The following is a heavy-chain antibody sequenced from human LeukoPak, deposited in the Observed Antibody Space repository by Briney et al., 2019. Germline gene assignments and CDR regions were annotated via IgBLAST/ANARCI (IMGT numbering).Heavy chain of an antibody. CDR2: ISGSGSST. J-gene: IGHJ6*02. V-gene: IGHV3-23*01. Sequence: GGSLRLSCAASGFTFSSYAMNWVRQAPGKGLEWVSAISGSGSSTYSADSVKGRFTISRDNSKNTLYLQMNSLRAEDTAVYYCAKDLYVAVVREGYYCGMHVWGQGTTVTVSS. CDR3: AKDLYVAVVREGYYCGMHV. CDR1: GFTFSSYA. D-gene: IGHD6-19*01.